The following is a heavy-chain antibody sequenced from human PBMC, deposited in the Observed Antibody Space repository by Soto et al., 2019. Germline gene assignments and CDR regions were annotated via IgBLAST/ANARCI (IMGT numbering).Heavy chain of an antibody. CDR3: ARHDYSDRAFDL. Sequence: SETLSLTCIVSGGSVGSGAYYWSWIRQPPGNALEWIGYIQYSGDTNYTSSLKSRVTISVDMSRNRFSLKLTSVNAADTAFYYCARHDYSDRAFDLWGQGSMVTVTS. CDR2: IQYSGDT. J-gene: IGHJ3*01. V-gene: IGHV4-61*08. CDR1: GGSVGSGAYY. D-gene: IGHD3-22*01.